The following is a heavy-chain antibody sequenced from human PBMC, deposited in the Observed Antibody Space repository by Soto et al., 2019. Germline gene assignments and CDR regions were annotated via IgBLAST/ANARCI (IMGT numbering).Heavy chain of an antibody. Sequence: QVQLVQSGAEVKKPGASVKVSCKASGYTFTSYDINWVRQATGQGLEWMGWLNPNSGNTGYAQKFQGRVTMTRNTSISTASMELSSLRSEDTAVSYSAGERSYGMDVWGQGTTVTVSS. J-gene: IGHJ6*02. CDR2: LNPNSGNT. V-gene: IGHV1-8*01. CDR3: AGERSYGMDV. CDR1: GYTFTSYD.